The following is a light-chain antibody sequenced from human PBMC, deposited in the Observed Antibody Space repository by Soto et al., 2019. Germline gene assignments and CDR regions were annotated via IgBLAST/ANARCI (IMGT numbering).Light chain of an antibody. V-gene: IGKV3-11*01. CDR3: QQRGTWPWLT. Sequence: EIVLKQSPGTLSLSPGERAALSCRASQSVNNYLAWYQQKPGQAPRLLIYDASNRATGIPPRFSGSGSGTDFTLTISSLEPEDSAVYYCQQRGTWPWLTFGGGTRVEI. J-gene: IGKJ4*01. CDR2: DAS. CDR1: QSVNNY.